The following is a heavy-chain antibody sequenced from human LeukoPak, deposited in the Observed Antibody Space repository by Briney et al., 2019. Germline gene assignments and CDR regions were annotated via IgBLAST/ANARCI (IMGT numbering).Heavy chain of an antibody. J-gene: IGHJ2*01. D-gene: IGHD3-10*01. CDR2: INSDGSAT. Sequence: GGSLRLSCAASGFSFSTHWMHWVRQAPGKGLVYVAQINSDGSATAYADSVKGRFTISRDNAKNTLYLQMNSLRADDTAVYYCAKGGYYGPRYFDLWGRGTLVTVSS. CDR3: AKGGYYGPRYFDL. CDR1: GFSFSTHW. V-gene: IGHV3-74*01.